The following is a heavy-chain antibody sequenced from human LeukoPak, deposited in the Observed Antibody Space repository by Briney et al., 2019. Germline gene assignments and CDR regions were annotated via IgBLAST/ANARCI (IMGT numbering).Heavy chain of an antibody. J-gene: IGHJ5*02. D-gene: IGHD3-10*01. CDR3: TRGITMVRS. Sequence: QPGGSLGLSCPAPGLTLGDYAMSWVRQAPGKGLEWVGFIRSKAYGGTTEYAASVKGRFTISRDDSKSIAYLQMNSLKTEDTAVYYCTRGITMVRSWGQGTLVTVSS. CDR1: GLTLGDYA. CDR2: IRSKAYGGTT. V-gene: IGHV3-49*04.